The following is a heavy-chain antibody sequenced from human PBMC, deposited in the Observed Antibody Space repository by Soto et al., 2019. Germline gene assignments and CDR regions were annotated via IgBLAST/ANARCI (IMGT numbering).Heavy chain of an antibody. V-gene: IGHV4-39*07. Sequence: SETLSLTCTVSSGSISSTIYSWDWIRQPPGKGLEWIGSIFYSGSICYNPSLKSRVTISVDRSKNTLYLQMNSLRAEDTALYYCAQALGSDWFHYTCFDPWGQGTLVTVSP. CDR3: AQALGSDWFHYTCFDP. CDR2: IFYSGSI. J-gene: IGHJ5*02. CDR1: SGSISSTIYS. D-gene: IGHD3-9*01.